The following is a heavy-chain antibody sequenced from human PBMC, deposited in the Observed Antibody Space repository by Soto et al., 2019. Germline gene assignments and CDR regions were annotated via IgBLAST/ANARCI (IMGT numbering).Heavy chain of an antibody. V-gene: IGHV3-23*01. J-gene: IGHJ4*02. D-gene: IGHD6-19*01. CDR3: AKVRARSSGWAYYFDY. Sequence: GGSLRLSCAAPWFTFCSYALSWVRQAPGKGLEWVSAISGSGGSTYYADSVKGRFTISRDNSKNTLYLQMNSLRAEDTAVYYCAKVRARSSGWAYYFDYWGQGTLVTVSS. CDR1: WFTFCSYA. CDR2: ISGSGGST.